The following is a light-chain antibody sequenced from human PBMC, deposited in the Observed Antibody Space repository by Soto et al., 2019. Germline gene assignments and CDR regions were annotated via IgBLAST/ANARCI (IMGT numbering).Light chain of an antibody. CDR1: SSDIGAYNY. J-gene: IGLJ1*01. CDR3: SSYAGINTYYV. V-gene: IGLV2-8*01. Sequence: QSVLTQPTSASGSPGQSVTISCTGTSSDIGAYNYVSWFQQHPGKAPKLMIYEVSKRPSGVPDRFSGSKSGNTASLTVSGLQAEDEADYYCSSYAGINTYYVFGTGTKLTVL. CDR2: EVS.